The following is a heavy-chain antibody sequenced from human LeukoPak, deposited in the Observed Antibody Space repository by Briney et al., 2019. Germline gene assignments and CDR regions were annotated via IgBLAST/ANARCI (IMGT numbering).Heavy chain of an antibody. CDR3: ASSSRGSYFSTYFDY. V-gene: IGHV3-53*01. D-gene: IGHD1-26*01. CDR2: IYSGGNT. Sequence: GGSLRLSCAASGFTVSSDYMSWVRQAPGKGLEWVSVIYSGGNTYYADSVKGRFTISRDNSKNTLYLQMNSLRAEDTAVYYCASSSRGSYFSTYFDYWGQGTLVTVSS. J-gene: IGHJ4*02. CDR1: GFTVSSDY.